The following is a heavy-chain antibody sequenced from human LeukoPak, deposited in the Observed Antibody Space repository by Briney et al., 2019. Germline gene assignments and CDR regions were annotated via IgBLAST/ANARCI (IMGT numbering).Heavy chain of an antibody. V-gene: IGHV4-4*07. CDR2: IYTSGST. CDR3: AREKAVAGRLLDY. D-gene: IGHD6-19*01. Sequence: SETLSLTCTVSGGSISIYYWSWIRQPAGKGLEWIGRIYTSGSTNYNPSLKSRVTMSVDTSKNQFSLKLSSVTAADTAVYYCAREKAVAGRLLDYWGQGTLVTDSS. J-gene: IGHJ4*02. CDR1: GGSISIYY.